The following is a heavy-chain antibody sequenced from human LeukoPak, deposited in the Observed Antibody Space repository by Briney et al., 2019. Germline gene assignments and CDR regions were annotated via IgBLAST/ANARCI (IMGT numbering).Heavy chain of an antibody. J-gene: IGHJ5*02. CDR3: ARPVWFGEYNWFDP. CDR1: GGSISSGDYY. Sequence: SETLSLTCTVSGGSISSGDYYWSWIRQPPGKGLEWIGSIYYSGSTYYNPSLKSRVTISVDTSKNQFSLKLSSVTAADTAVYYCARPVWFGEYNWFDPWGQGTLVTVSS. D-gene: IGHD3-10*01. CDR2: IYYSGST. V-gene: IGHV4-39*07.